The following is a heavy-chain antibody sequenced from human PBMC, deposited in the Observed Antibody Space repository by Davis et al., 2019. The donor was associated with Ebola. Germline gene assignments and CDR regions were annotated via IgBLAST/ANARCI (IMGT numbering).Heavy chain of an antibody. D-gene: IGHD3-10*01. CDR3: AREGYVLPDAFDI. CDR1: GGTFSSYA. V-gene: IGHV1-69*04. J-gene: IGHJ3*02. CDR2: IIPILGIA. Sequence: SVKVSCKASGGTFSSYAISWVRQAPGQGLEWMGRIIPILGIANYAQKFQGRVTITADKSTSIAYMELSSLRSEDTAVYYCAREGYVLPDAFDIWGQGTMVTVSS.